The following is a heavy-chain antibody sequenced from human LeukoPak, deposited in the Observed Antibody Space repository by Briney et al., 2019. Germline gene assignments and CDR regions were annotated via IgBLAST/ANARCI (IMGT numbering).Heavy chain of an antibody. Sequence: GGSLRLSCAASGFTFTDWYMSWIRQAPGKGLQWLSYISSSSSDTSYADSVRGRFTISKDNAKKSVYLQMNSLRAEDTAVYYCALSTATGRYFDYWGQGTLVTVSS. V-gene: IGHV3-11*03. D-gene: IGHD5-18*01. J-gene: IGHJ4*02. CDR3: ALSTATGRYFDY. CDR2: ISSSSSDT. CDR1: GFTFTDWY.